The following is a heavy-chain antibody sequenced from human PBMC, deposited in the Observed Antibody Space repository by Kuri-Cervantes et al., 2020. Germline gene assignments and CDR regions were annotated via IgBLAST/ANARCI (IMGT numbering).Heavy chain of an antibody. CDR3: ARDATNYDYVWGSYRTYGMDV. CDR1: GGSISSGDYY. D-gene: IGHD3-16*02. J-gene: IGHJ6*02. Sequence: SETLSLTCTVSGGSISSGDYYWSWIRQPPGKGLEWIGYIYYSGSTYYNPSLKSRVTISVDRSKNQFSLKLSSVTAADTAVYYCARDATNYDYVWGSYRTYGMDVWGQGTTVTVSS. V-gene: IGHV4-30-4*01. CDR2: IYYSGST.